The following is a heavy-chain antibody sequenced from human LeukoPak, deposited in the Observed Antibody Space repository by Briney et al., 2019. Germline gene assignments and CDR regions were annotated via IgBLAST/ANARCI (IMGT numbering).Heavy chain of an antibody. CDR2: IHHGGDT. V-gene: IGHV4-4*02. Sequence: PSGTLSLTCSVSGVSLTSSDWWSWVRQSPGRGLEWIGEIHHGGDTNYSTSLKSRLTIFVARSTNQFSLKLNSVTAADTAVYYCARHYTWGTLKYFDVWGRGTLVSVSS. CDR1: GVSLTSSDW. CDR3: ARHYTWGTLKYFDV. D-gene: IGHD3-16*01. J-gene: IGHJ2*01.